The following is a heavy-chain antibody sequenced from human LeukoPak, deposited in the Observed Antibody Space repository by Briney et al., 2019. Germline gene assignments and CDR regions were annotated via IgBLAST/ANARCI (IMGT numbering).Heavy chain of an antibody. D-gene: IGHD3-22*01. Sequence: ASVKVSCTASGYTFTVYYMHWVRQAPGRGLEWMGWINPNSGGAKYAQNFQGRVIMTTDTSISTAYMELTSLRSDDTAVYYCARGSGSGLLPWENWGQGTLVTVSS. V-gene: IGHV1-2*02. CDR2: INPNSGGA. CDR3: ARGSGSGLLPWEN. J-gene: IGHJ4*02. CDR1: GYTFTVYY.